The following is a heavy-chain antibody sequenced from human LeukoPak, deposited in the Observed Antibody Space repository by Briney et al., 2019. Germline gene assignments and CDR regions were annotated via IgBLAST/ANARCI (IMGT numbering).Heavy chain of an antibody. J-gene: IGHJ5*02. Sequence: SETLSLTCTVSGGSISSSSYYWGWIRQPPGKGLEWIGSIYYSGSTYYNPSLKSRVTISVDTSKNQFSLKLSSVTAADTAVYYCAREYYSGYDSGWFDPWGQGTLVTVSS. V-gene: IGHV4-39*07. CDR2: IYYSGST. CDR3: AREYYSGYDSGWFDP. D-gene: IGHD5-12*01. CDR1: GGSISSSSYY.